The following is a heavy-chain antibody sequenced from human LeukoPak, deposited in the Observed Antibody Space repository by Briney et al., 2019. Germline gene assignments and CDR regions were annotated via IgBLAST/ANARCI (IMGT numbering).Heavy chain of an antibody. Sequence: GGSLRLSCAASGFTFSSYEMNWVRQAPGKGLEWVSYISNSGSTIYYAGSVKGRFTISRDNSKNTLYLQMSSLRAEDTAVYYCVKDSLGYSYGYYFDYWGQGTLVTVSS. V-gene: IGHV3-48*03. CDR2: ISNSGSTI. J-gene: IGHJ4*02. CDR3: VKDSLGYSYGYYFDY. D-gene: IGHD5-18*01. CDR1: GFTFSSYE.